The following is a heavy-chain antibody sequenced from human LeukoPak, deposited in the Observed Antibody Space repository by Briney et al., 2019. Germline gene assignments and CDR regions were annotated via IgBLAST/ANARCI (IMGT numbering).Heavy chain of an antibody. CDR3: ARLTGLIWSGYQFSDY. CDR1: GLTFSSYV. J-gene: IGHJ4*02. D-gene: IGHD3-3*01. V-gene: IGHV3-30-3*01. CDR2: ISYDGSNK. Sequence: GGSLRLSCAASGLTFSSYVMHWVRQAPGKGLEWVAVISYDGSNKYYADSVKGRFTISRDNSKNTLYLQMNSLRAEDTAVYYCARLTGLIWSGYQFSDYWGQGTLVTVS.